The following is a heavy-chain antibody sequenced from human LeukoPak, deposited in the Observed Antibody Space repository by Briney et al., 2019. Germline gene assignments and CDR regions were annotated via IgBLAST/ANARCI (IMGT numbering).Heavy chain of an antibody. CDR1: GFTFSSYG. CDR2: ISYDGSNK. J-gene: IGHJ5*02. CDR3: AKDKGIAAAHEAQYNWFDP. D-gene: IGHD6-13*01. V-gene: IGHV3-30*18. Sequence: GGSLRLSCAASGFTFSSYGMHWVRQAPGKGLEWVAVISYDGSNKYYADSVKGRFTISRDNSKNTLYLQMNSLRAEDTAVYYCAKDKGIAAAHEAQYNWFDPWGQGTLVTVSS.